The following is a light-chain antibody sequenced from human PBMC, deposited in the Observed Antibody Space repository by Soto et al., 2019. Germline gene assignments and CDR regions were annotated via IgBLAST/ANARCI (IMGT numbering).Light chain of an antibody. J-gene: IGKJ4*01. CDR2: WAS. V-gene: IGKV4-1*01. Sequence: DIVMTQSQDSLAVSLGERATINCKSSQSVLYSSNNKDYLAWYQQKPGQPPKLLIYWASTRESGVPDRFSGSGSGADFTLTISNLQAEDVAVYYCQQYYSTPFTFGGGTRVEIK. CDR3: QQYYSTPFT. CDR1: QSVLYSSNNKDY.